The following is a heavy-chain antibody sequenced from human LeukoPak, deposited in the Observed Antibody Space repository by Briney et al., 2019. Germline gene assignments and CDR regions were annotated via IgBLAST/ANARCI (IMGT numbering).Heavy chain of an antibody. Sequence: PSETLSLTCTVSGGSISSYYWSWIRQPPGKGLEWIGYIYYSGSTNYNPSLKSRVTISVDTSKNQFSLKLSSVTAADTAVYYCARVYYGSGLLRYFDYWGQGTLVTVSS. D-gene: IGHD3-10*01. CDR1: GGSISSYY. V-gene: IGHV4-59*12. CDR3: ARVYYGSGLLRYFDY. J-gene: IGHJ4*02. CDR2: IYYSGST.